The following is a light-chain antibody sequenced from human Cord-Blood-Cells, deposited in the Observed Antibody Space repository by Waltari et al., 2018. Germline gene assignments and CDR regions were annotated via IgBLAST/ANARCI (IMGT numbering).Light chain of an antibody. J-gene: IGKJ1*01. CDR2: AAS. V-gene: IGKV1-39*01. CDR1: QSISSY. CDR3: QQSYSTPWT. Sequence: DIHMTQSPYSLSASVGDRVTITCRASQSISSYLNWYQQKPGRAPKLLSYAASRLQSGVPSRFSGSGSGTDFTLTISSLQPEEFATDYCQQSYSTPWTFGQGTKVAIK.